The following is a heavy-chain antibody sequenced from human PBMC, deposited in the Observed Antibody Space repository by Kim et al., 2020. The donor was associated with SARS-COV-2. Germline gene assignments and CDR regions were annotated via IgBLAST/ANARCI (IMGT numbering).Heavy chain of an antibody. V-gene: IGHV1-18*01. CDR2: YNGNT. Sequence: YNGNTNYAQKLQGRVTMTTDTSTSTAYMELRSLRSDDTAVYYCARSSGRIWGQGTLVTVSS. D-gene: IGHD3-3*01. CDR3: ARSSGRI. J-gene: IGHJ4*02.